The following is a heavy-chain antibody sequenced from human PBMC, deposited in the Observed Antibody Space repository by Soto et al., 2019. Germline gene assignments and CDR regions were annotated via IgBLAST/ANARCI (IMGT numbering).Heavy chain of an antibody. Sequence: GSLRLSCAASGFTFSSYAMSWVRQAPGKGLEWIGSIYYSGSTYYNPSLKSRVTISVDTSKNQFSLKLSSVTAADTAVYYCASTGYSSGFDYWGQGTLVTVSS. V-gene: IGHV4-39*01. CDR2: IYYSGST. D-gene: IGHD6-19*01. CDR1: GFTFSSYA. CDR3: ASTGYSSGFDY. J-gene: IGHJ4*02.